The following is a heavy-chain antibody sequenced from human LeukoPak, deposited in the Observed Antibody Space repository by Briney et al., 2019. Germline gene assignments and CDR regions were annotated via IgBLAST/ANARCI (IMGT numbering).Heavy chain of an antibody. CDR1: GGSISSYY. CDR2: IYYSGST. Sequence: SETLSLTCTLSGGSISSYYWSWIRRPPGKGLEWIGYIYYSGSTNYNPSLKSRVTISVDTSKNQFSLKLSSVTAADTAVYYCASTSIAVAGRPYNWFDPWGQGTLVTVSS. CDR3: ASTSIAVAGRPYNWFDP. J-gene: IGHJ5*02. D-gene: IGHD6-19*01. V-gene: IGHV4-59*08.